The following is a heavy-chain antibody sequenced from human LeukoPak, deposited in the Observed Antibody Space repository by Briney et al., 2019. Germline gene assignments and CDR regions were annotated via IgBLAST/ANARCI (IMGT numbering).Heavy chain of an antibody. J-gene: IGHJ3*02. V-gene: IGHV4-4*07. CDR2: IYSTGST. CDR1: GGSISSYS. CDR3: ARGRRRDLFHAFDI. Sequence: PSETLSLTCTVSGGSISSYSWGWIRQPAGKGLEWIGRIYSTGSTNYNPSLKSRVTMSIDTSKNQFSLKLNSVTAADTAMYYCARGRRRDLFHAFDIWGRGTTVTVSP. D-gene: IGHD3-3*01.